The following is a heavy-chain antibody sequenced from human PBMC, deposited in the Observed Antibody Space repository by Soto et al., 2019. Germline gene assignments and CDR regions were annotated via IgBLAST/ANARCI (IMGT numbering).Heavy chain of an antibody. CDR1: GVSFKSYV. V-gene: IGHV3-33*05. J-gene: IGHJ6*02. Sequence: GGSLGLSCAASGVSFKSYVMDWVRQDTGKGLEWMALILHDGSAEYYADSVKGRFTISRDNSKNTLYLQMNSLRAEETAVYYSARTRDDYSSNFYYGMDIWGQGTTVTVPS. CDR3: ARTRDDYSSNFYYGMDI. CDR2: ILHDGSAE. D-gene: IGHD4-4*01.